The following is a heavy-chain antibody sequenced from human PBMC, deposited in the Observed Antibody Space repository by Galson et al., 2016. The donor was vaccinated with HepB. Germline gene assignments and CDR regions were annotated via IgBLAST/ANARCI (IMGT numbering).Heavy chain of an antibody. V-gene: IGHV4-38-2*02. Sequence: SETLSLTCVVSGYSLSSGYYWGWIRQSPGKGLEWIGSMFHSGSAYHNPSLKSRVSISVMTSKDQFSLRLSSVTAADTAVYYCARDTSEGPYASFDFWGQGALVIVSS. CDR2: MFHSGSA. J-gene: IGHJ4*02. D-gene: IGHD2/OR15-2a*01. CDR3: ARDTSEGPYASFDF. CDR1: GYSLSSGYY.